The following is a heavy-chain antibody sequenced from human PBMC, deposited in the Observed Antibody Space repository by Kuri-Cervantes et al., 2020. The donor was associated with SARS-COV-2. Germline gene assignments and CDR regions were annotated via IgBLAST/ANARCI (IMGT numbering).Heavy chain of an antibody. CDR1: GGTFSSYA. CDR3: ASQDSYGYPVDY. V-gene: IGHV1-69*04. CDR2: IIPILGIA. Sequence: SVKVSCKASGGTFSSYAISWVRQAPGQGLEWMGRIIPILGIANYAQKFQGRVMITADKSTSTAYMELSSLRSEDTAVYYCASQDSYGYPVDYWGQGTLVTVSS. J-gene: IGHJ4*02. D-gene: IGHD5-18*01.